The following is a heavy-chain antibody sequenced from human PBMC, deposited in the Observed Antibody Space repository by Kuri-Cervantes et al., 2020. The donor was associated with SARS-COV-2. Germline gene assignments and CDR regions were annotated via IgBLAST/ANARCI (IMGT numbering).Heavy chain of an antibody. CDR1: GGSISSHY. D-gene: IGHD4-23*01. Sequence: GSLRLSCTVSGGSISSHYWSWIRQPAGKGLEWIGRIYTSGSTNYNPSLKSRVTMSVDTSKNQFSLKLSSVTAADTAVYYCARDLGWGNPDYWGQGTLVTVSS. V-gene: IGHV4-4*07. CDR3: ARDLGWGNPDY. CDR2: IYTSGST. J-gene: IGHJ4*02.